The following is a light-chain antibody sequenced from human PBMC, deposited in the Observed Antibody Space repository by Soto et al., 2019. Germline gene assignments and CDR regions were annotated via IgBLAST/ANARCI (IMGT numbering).Light chain of an antibody. V-gene: IGKV3-20*01. Sequence: PGERATLSCRASQSVFSNYLAWYQQKPDQPPRLLIYGASYRAGGIPDRFSGSGSGTDFTLTISRLEPEDFAVYYCQQYGNSATFGQGTKVEIK. CDR2: GAS. CDR1: QSVFSNY. CDR3: QQYGNSAT. J-gene: IGKJ1*01.